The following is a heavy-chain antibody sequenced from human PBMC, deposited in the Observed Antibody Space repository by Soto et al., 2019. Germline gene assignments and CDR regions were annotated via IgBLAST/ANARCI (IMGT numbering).Heavy chain of an antibody. Sequence: QVQLVESGGGVVQPGRSLRLSCAASGFTFSSYAMHWVRQAPGKGLEWVAVISYDGSNKYYADSVKGRFTISRDNSKNTLYLQMNSLRAEDTAVYYCASSIAAAGPGDYWGQGTLATVSS. J-gene: IGHJ4*02. CDR1: GFTFSSYA. D-gene: IGHD6-13*01. CDR3: ASSIAAAGPGDY. V-gene: IGHV3-30-3*01. CDR2: ISYDGSNK.